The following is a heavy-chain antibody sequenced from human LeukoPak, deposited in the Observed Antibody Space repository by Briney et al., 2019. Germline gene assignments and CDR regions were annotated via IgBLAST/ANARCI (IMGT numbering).Heavy chain of an antibody. CDR1: GFTFSSYG. J-gene: IGHJ4*02. CDR3: AREELAAAFN. V-gene: IGHV3-21*01. D-gene: IGHD6-13*01. CDR2: ISSSSSYI. Sequence: PGGSLRLSCAASGFTFSSYGMHWVRQAPGKGLEWVSSISSSSSYIYYADSVKGRFTISRDNAKNSLYLQMNSLRAEDTAAYYCAREELAAAFNWGQGTLVTVSS.